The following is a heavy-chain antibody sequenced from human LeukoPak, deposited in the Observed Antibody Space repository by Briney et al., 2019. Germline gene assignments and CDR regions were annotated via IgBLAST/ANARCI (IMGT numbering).Heavy chain of an antibody. CDR1: GYTFTGYY. Sequence: GASVKVSCKASGYTFTGYYMHWVRQAPGQGLEWMGWINPNSGGTNYAQKFQGRVTMTRDTSISTAYMELSRLRSDDTAVYYCARGAGVDYYDSSGFFDYWGRGTLVTVSS. D-gene: IGHD3-22*01. J-gene: IGHJ4*02. CDR2: INPNSGGT. CDR3: ARGAGVDYYDSSGFFDY. V-gene: IGHV1-2*02.